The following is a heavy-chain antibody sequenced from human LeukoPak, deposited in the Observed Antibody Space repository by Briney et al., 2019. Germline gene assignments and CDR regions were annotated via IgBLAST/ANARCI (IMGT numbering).Heavy chain of an antibody. Sequence: PSETLSLTCAVYGGSFSGYYWSWIRQPPGKGLEWIGEINHSGSTNYNPSLKSRVTISVDTSKNQFSLKLSSVTAADTAVYYCARGDYTAMLDYWGQGTLVTVSS. D-gene: IGHD5-18*01. J-gene: IGHJ4*02. CDR2: INHSGST. CDR3: ARGDYTAMLDY. V-gene: IGHV4-34*01. CDR1: GGSFSGYY.